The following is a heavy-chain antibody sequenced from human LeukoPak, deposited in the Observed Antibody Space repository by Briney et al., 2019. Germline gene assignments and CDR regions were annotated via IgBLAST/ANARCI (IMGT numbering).Heavy chain of an antibody. J-gene: IGHJ6*03. V-gene: IGHV4-59*01. CDR1: GGSISSYY. CDR2: IYYSGST. D-gene: IGHD5-24*01. Sequence: SETLSLTCTVSGGSISSYYWSWIRQPPGKGLEWIGYIYYSGSTNYNPSLKSRVTISVDTSKNQFSLKLSSVTAADTAVYYCARTRYGYNYYYYYYYMDVWGKGTTVTVSS. CDR3: ARTRYGYNYYYYYYYMDV.